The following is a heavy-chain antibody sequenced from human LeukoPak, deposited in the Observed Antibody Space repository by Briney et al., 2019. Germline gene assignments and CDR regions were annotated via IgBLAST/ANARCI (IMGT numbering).Heavy chain of an antibody. D-gene: IGHD5-18*01. Sequence: GGSLRLSCAASGFTFSSYGMHWVRQAPGEGLEWVAVIWYDGSNKYYADSVKGRFTISRDNSKNTLYLQMNSLRAEDTAVYYCAKDLGEGAYSYGWDAFDIWGQGTMVTVSS. J-gene: IGHJ3*02. CDR1: GFTFSSYG. CDR3: AKDLGEGAYSYGWDAFDI. V-gene: IGHV3-33*06. CDR2: IWYDGSNK.